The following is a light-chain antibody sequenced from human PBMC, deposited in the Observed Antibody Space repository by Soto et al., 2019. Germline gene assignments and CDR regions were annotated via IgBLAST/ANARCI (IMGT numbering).Light chain of an antibody. CDR2: GVT. CDR1: RSDIGSYNN. CDR3: QSHDNSLSGFYV. J-gene: IGLJ1*01. V-gene: IGLV2-14*02. Sequence: QSALTQPASVSGSPGQSITISCTGTRSDIGSYNNVAWYQKHPGKAPRVMIFGVTKRPSGVPDRFSGSRSGTSASLAITGLQAEDEADYYCQSHDNSLSGFYVFGTGTKVTVL.